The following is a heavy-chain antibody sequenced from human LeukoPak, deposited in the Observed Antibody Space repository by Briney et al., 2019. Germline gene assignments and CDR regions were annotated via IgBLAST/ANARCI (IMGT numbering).Heavy chain of an antibody. D-gene: IGHD1-26*01. V-gene: IGHV3-7*01. Sequence: GGSLRRSGAASGFTFCNYWMGWVRPAPGQRREGGANMNIDGREKDYADSGKGRFSISSDNARNSVYLQMASLRVEDTAVYYCARDPVEWELLLDYWGQGTLVTVSS. CDR3: ARDPVEWELLLDY. CDR1: GFTFCNYW. CDR2: MNIDGREK. J-gene: IGHJ4*02.